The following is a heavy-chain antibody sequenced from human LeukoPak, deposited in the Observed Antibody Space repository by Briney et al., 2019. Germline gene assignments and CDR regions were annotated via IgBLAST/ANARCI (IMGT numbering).Heavy chain of an antibody. CDR1: GFTVSSNY. CDR2: IYSGGST. J-gene: IGHJ5*01. CDR3: ARSAVTGPGWIDS. Sequence: PGGSLRLSCAASGFTVSSNYMSWVRQAPGKGLQWVPVIYSGGSTSYADSVKGRFTISRDNSKNTLYLQMNGLRAEDTAVYYCARSAVTGPGWIDSWGQGTLVTVSS. V-gene: IGHV3-53*01. D-gene: IGHD6-19*01.